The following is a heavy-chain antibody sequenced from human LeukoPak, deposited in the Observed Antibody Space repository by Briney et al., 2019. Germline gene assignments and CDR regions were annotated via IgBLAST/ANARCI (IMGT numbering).Heavy chain of an antibody. V-gene: IGHV3-53*01. CDR2: IHSDGST. CDR1: GFTFSSYA. D-gene: IGHD3-22*01. J-gene: IGHJ4*02. CDR3: ARDLDYFDSSGSHRRRNYFDY. Sequence: PGGSLRLSCAASGFTFSSYAMSRVRQAPGKGLEWVSIIHSDGSTYYADSVKGRFTISRDNYKNTLYLQMNSLRGEDTAMYYCARDLDYFDSSGSHRRRNYFDYWGQGTLVTVSS.